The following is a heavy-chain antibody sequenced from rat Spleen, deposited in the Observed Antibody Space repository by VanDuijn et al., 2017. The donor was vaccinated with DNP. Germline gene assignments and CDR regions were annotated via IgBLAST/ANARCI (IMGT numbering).Heavy chain of an antibody. D-gene: IGHD5-1*01. V-gene: IGHV2-19*01. Sequence: QVQLKESGPGMVQPSQTLSLTCTVSGFSLTDYSVHWVRQTPGKVLEWIAAISSGGSTYYNSGFKSRLSISRDTSKSQVFLKMNTLQTEETAIYYCSRDLNWGGYFDYWGQGVMVTVSS. CDR1: GFSLTDYS. J-gene: IGHJ2*01. CDR2: ISSGGST. CDR3: SRDLNWGGYFDY.